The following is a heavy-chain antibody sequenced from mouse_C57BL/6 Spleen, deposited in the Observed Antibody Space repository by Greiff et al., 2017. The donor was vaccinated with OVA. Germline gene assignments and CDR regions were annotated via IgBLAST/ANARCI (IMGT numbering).Heavy chain of an antibody. Sequence: VQLQQSGAELVKPGASVKISCKASGYAFSSYWMNWVKQRPGKGLEWIGQIYPGDGDTNYNGKFKGKATLTADKSSSTAYLQLSSLTSGDSAVYFCAGYDYAYGSSPLYAMDYWGQGTSVTVSS. D-gene: IGHD1-1*01. J-gene: IGHJ4*01. CDR2: IYPGDGDT. CDR3: AGYDYAYGSSPLYAMDY. V-gene: IGHV1-80*01. CDR1: GYAFSSYW.